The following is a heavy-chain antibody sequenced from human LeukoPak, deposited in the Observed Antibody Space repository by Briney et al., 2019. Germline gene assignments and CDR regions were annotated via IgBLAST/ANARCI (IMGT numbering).Heavy chain of an antibody. Sequence: SETLSPTCAVYGGSFSGYYWCWIRQPPGKGLEWIGEINHRGSTNYNPSLKSRVTISVDTSKNQFSLKLSSVTAADTAVYYCARAVGYCSGGSCSLDYWGQGTLVTVSS. CDR2: INHRGST. J-gene: IGHJ4*02. D-gene: IGHD2-15*01. V-gene: IGHV4-34*01. CDR3: ARAVGYCSGGSCSLDY. CDR1: GGSFSGYY.